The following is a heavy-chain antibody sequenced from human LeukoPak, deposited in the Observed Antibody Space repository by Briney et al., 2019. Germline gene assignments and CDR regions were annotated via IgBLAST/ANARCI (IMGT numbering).Heavy chain of an antibody. CDR1: GFTFSTYT. CDR3: ARGYCSSTACPPCDY. D-gene: IGHD2-2*01. J-gene: IGHJ4*02. V-gene: IGHV3-30*04. CDR2: ISYDGSNK. Sequence: GGSLRLSCAASGFTFSTYTIHWVRQAPGKGREWGAVISYDGSNKYYADSVKGRFTLSRDNSKDTLYLQMDSLRAEDTAVYFCARGYCSSTACPPCDYWGQGTLVTVSS.